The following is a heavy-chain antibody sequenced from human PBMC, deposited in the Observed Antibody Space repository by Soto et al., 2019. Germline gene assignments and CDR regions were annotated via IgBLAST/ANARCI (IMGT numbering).Heavy chain of an antibody. Sequence: QVQLQESGPGLVKPSETLSLTCAVSGDSISSYYCMWIRQPPGQGLESIGYLYYGRSANYNPSLKSRVTLSVDASTNQCSLTLSSMTAADTAVYYCAPRSMAVVPEYWGQGTLFTVSS. CDR2: LYYGRSA. CDR1: GDSISSYY. J-gene: IGHJ4*02. V-gene: IGHV4-59*01. CDR3: APRSMAVVPEY. D-gene: IGHD3-22*01.